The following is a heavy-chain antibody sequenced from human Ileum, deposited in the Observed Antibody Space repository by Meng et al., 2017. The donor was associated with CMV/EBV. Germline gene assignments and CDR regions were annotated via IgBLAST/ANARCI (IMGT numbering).Heavy chain of an antibody. Sequence: GGSLRLSCAASGFTFSNYHMSWVRQAPRKGLEWVSAITINDDETYYADSVKGRYAISRDNANNSLYLQMNSLRAEDTAVYYCARNPVTNRRGSHFDYWGQGTLVTVSS. CDR1: GFTFSNYH. CDR3: ARNPVTNRRGSHFDY. J-gene: IGHJ4*02. V-gene: IGHV3-21*01. CDR2: ITINDDET. D-gene: IGHD4-17*01.